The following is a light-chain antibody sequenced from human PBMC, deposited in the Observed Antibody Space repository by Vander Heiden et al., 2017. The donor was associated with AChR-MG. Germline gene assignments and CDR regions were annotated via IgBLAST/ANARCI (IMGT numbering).Light chain of an antibody. CDR3: QSADGNGPCVL. CDR1: GLPQEY. CDR2: NDT. J-gene: IGLJ2*01. Sequence: SYELTHLPSVSVSPGQTARNTCSGDGLPQEYAYWYQQQTGQAPLLLIYNDTERPSGIPERFSGSTSGTTVTLTIREVQAEDEADYYCQSADGNGPCVLFGGGTKLTVL. V-gene: IGLV3-25*03.